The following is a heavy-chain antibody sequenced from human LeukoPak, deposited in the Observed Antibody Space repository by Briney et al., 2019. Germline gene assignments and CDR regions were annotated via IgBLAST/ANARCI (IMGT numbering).Heavy chain of an antibody. V-gene: IGHV3-23*01. Sequence: PGGSLRLSCVVSGSRFSSYAMNWVRQSPERGLEWVSAISGTGGSTSYADSLKGRFTISRDNSKNTLYLQMNSLRAEDTAVYYCARVRTNDFWSGYYSTLYYYYGMDVWGQGTTVTVSS. CDR1: GSRFSSYA. D-gene: IGHD3-3*01. CDR3: ARVRTNDFWSGYYSTLYYYYGMDV. CDR2: ISGTGGST. J-gene: IGHJ6*02.